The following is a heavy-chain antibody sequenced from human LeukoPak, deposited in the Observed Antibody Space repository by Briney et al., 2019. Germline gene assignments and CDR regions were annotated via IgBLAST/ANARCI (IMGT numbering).Heavy chain of an antibody. CDR2: IRNKANSYTT. Sequence: PGGSLRLSCAASGFTFSDHYMDWVRQAPGKGLEWVGRIRNKANSYTTDYAVSVKGRFTISRDGSKNSLYLQMNSLKTEDTAVYYCARRVFGGNCYYDYWGQGALVTVSS. CDR1: GFTFSDHY. V-gene: IGHV3-72*01. D-gene: IGHD4-23*01. J-gene: IGHJ4*02. CDR3: ARRVFGGNCYYDY.